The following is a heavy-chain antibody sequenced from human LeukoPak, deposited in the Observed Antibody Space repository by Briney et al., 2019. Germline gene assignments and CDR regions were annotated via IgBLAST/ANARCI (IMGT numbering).Heavy chain of an antibody. CDR2: INPRSGDT. CDR3: ARPQPWEYVFDI. V-gene: IGHV1-2*06. CDR1: GYTFTAYY. D-gene: IGHD1-26*01. J-gene: IGHJ3*02. Sequence: ASVKVSCKASGYTFTAYYVHWVRQAPGQGLEWMGRINPRSGDTDYAQKFQGRVTMTRDTSISTAYMELSRLTSDDTAVYYCARPQPWEYVFDIWGQGTMVTVSS.